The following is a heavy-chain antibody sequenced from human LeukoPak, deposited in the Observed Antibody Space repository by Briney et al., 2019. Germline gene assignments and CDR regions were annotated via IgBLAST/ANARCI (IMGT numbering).Heavy chain of an antibody. J-gene: IGHJ4*02. V-gene: IGHV1-2*02. D-gene: IGHD5-18*01. CDR3: ARVDTAMVAGGGDY. Sequence: GASVTVSFTASGYTFTGYYMHWVRQAPGQGLEWMGWINPNSGGTNYAQKFQGRVTMTRDTSISTAYMELSRLRSDDTAVYYCARVDTAMVAGGGDYWGQGTLVTVSS. CDR1: GYTFTGYY. CDR2: INPNSGGT.